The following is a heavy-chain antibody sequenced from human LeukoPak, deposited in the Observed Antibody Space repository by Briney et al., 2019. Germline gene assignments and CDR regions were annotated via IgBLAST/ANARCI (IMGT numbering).Heavy chain of an antibody. Sequence: PSETLSLTCVVSGGSISSGNWWSWVRQPPGMGLEWIGEIFHNGSSNYNPSLKSRVTMSLDKSNNQFFLKLSSVTAADTAVYSCAREGSRRLYMDVWGKGTTVIVSS. CDR3: AREGSRRLYMDV. CDR2: IFHNGSS. D-gene: IGHD1-26*01. CDR1: GGSISSGNW. V-gene: IGHV4-4*02. J-gene: IGHJ6*03.